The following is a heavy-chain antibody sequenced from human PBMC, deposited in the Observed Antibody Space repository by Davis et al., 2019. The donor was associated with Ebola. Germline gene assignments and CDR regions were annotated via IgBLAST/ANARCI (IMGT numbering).Heavy chain of an antibody. CDR1: GYTFTSYA. J-gene: IGHJ3*01. CDR2: ISHSGSRT. V-gene: IGHV3-23*01. Sequence: SCKASGYTFTSYAMSWVRQAPGKGLEWVSSISHSGSRTYFADSLQGRFTISRDNSKNTMYLHMNSLRVEDTAVYYCASAIVVTAPDGFDVWGQGTMVTVSS. CDR3: ASAIVVTAPDGFDV. D-gene: IGHD2-21*02.